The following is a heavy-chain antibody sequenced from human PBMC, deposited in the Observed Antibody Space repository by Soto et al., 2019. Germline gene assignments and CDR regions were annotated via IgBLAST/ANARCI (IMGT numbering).Heavy chain of an antibody. V-gene: IGHV3-21*01. J-gene: IGHJ3*02. CDR1: GFTISSYS. Sequence: PGGSLRLSCAASGFTISSYSMNWVRQAPGKGLEWVSSISSSSSYIYYADSVKGRFTISRDNAKNSLYLQMNSLRAEDTAVYYCAREHNWNAVDIWGQGTKVTVSS. CDR2: ISSSSSYI. D-gene: IGHD1-20*01. CDR3: AREHNWNAVDI.